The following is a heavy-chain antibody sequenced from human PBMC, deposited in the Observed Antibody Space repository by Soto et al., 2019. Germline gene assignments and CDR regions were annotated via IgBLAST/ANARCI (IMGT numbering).Heavy chain of an antibody. J-gene: IGHJ5*02. V-gene: IGHV3-23*01. D-gene: IGHD6-19*01. CDR3: AGEIAVAGYYNWFDP. CDR2: ISGSGGST. Sequence: GGSLRLSCAASGFTFSSYAMSWVRQAPGKGLEWVSAISGSGGSTYYADSVKGRFTISRDNSKNTLYLQMNSLRAEDTAVYYCAGEIAVAGYYNWFDPWGQGSLVTVSS. CDR1: GFTFSSYA.